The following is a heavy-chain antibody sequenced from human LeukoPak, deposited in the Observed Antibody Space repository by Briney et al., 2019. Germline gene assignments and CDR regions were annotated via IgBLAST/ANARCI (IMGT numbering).Heavy chain of an antibody. D-gene: IGHD3-10*01. J-gene: IGHJ4*02. V-gene: IGHV1-2*02. CDR1: GYTFTGYY. CDR2: INPDSGGT. CDR3: ARDLSYYGSGSYYFDY. Sequence: GASVTVSCKASGYTFTGYYMHWVRQAPGQGLEWMGWINPDSGGTNYGKNFQGRVTMTRDTSISIVYMEMNRLRSDDTAVYYCARDLSYYGSGSYYFDYWGQGTLVTVSS.